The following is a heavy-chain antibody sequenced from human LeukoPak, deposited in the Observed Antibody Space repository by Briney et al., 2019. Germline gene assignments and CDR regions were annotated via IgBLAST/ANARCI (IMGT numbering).Heavy chain of an antibody. Sequence: SVKVSCKASGGTFSSYAISWVRQAPGQGLEWMGGIIAIFGTANYAQKFQGRVTITADESTSTAYMELSSLRSEDTAVYYCASKGYYDTPFDYWGQGTLVTVSS. D-gene: IGHD3-22*01. CDR3: ASKGYYDTPFDY. V-gene: IGHV1-69*01. CDR2: IIAIFGTA. J-gene: IGHJ4*02. CDR1: GGTFSSYA.